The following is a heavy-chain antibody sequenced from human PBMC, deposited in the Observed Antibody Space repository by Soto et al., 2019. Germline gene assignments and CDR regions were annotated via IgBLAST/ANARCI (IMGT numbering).Heavy chain of an antibody. D-gene: IGHD3-3*01. CDR2: IIPIFGTA. CDR3: AREAHTYDFWSGYSHGWFDP. V-gene: IGHV1-69*01. J-gene: IGHJ5*02. Sequence: QVQLVQSGAEVKKPGSSVKVSCKASGGTFSSYAISWVRQAPGQGLEWMGGIIPIFGTANYAQKFQGRVTITADESTSTAYMGLSSLRSEDTAVYYCAREAHTYDFWSGYSHGWFDPWGQGTLVTVSS. CDR1: GGTFSSYA.